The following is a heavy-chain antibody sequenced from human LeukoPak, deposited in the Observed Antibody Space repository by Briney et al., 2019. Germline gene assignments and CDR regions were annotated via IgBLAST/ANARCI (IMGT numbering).Heavy chain of an antibody. CDR2: ITPNSGGT. J-gene: IGHJ4*02. CDR1: GYTFTGYY. CDR3: ARSPHILTGENFDY. Sequence: GASVKVSCKASGYTFTGYYMHWVRQAPGQGLEWMGRITPNSGGTNYAQKFQGRVIMTRDTSISTAYMELGRLRSDDTALYYCARSPHILTGENFDYWGQGTLVTVSS. D-gene: IGHD3-9*01. V-gene: IGHV1-2*06.